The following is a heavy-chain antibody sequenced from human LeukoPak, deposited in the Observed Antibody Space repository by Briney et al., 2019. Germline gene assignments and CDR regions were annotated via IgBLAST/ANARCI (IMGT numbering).Heavy chain of an antibody. D-gene: IGHD6-19*01. CDR1: GFTFSSYA. CDR3: ARAKTAAVAGRGAFDY. CDR2: IWYDGSNK. J-gene: IGHJ4*02. V-gene: IGHV3-33*08. Sequence: GGSLRLSCAASGFTFSSYAMHWVRQAPGKGLEWVAVIWYDGSNKYYADSVKGRFTISRDNSKNTLYLQMNSLRAEDTAVYYCARAKTAAVAGRGAFDYWGQGTLVTVSS.